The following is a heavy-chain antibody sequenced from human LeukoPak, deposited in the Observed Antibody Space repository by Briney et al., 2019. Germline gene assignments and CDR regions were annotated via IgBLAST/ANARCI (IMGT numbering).Heavy chain of an antibody. V-gene: IGHV4-39*07. CDR3: ARDWTHSGYSSSWYQGSWFDP. CDR1: GGSISSSSYY. D-gene: IGHD6-13*01. Sequence: SETLSLTCTVSGGSISSSSYYWGWIRQPPGKGLEWIGSIYYSGSTYYNPSLKSRVTISVDTSKNQFSLKLSSVTAADTAVYYCARDWTHSGYSSSWYQGSWFDPWGQGTLVTVSS. J-gene: IGHJ5*02. CDR2: IYYSGST.